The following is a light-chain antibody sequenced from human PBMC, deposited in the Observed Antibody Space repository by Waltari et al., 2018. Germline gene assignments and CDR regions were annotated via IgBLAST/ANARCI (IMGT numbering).Light chain of an antibody. CDR3: GAWDDSLNGYV. V-gene: IGLV1-44*01. CDR2: SDN. J-gene: IGLJ1*01. Sequence: QPVLTQPHSASGPPRQTVALACSRSSTNLATTTVNWYQQLPGTAPKLLIYSDNQRPSGVPDRFSGSKSGTSASLAISGLQSEDEADYYCGAWDDSLNGYVFGTGTKVTVL. CDR1: STNLATTT.